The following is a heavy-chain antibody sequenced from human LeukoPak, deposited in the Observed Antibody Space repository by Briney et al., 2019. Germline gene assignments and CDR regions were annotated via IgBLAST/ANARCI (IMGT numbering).Heavy chain of an antibody. D-gene: IGHD6-19*01. V-gene: IGHV4-39*01. CDR3: ARLATPTVAGALLDY. CDR1: GGSISSSSYH. Sequence: SETLSLTCTVSGGSISSSSYHWGWIRQPPGKGLEWIGSIYYSGSTYYNPSLKSRVTISVDTSKNQFSLKLSSVTAADTAVYYCARLATPTVAGALLDYWGQGTLVTVSS. CDR2: IYYSGST. J-gene: IGHJ4*02.